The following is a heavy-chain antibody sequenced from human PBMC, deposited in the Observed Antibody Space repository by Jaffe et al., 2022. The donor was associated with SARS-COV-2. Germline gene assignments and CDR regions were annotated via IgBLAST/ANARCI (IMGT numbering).Heavy chain of an antibody. Sequence: EVQLVESGGGLIQPGGSLRLSCAASAFSVSSNYMSWVRQAPGKGLEWVSIIYSGGNTYYADFVKGRFTISRDNSKNILYLQMNSLRAEDTAVYYCAGGVRHDYYNDGMDVWGQGTTVTVSS. D-gene: IGHD3-3*01. J-gene: IGHJ6*02. CDR2: IYSGGNT. CDR1: AFSVSSNY. CDR3: AGGVRHDYYNDGMDV. V-gene: IGHV3-53*01.